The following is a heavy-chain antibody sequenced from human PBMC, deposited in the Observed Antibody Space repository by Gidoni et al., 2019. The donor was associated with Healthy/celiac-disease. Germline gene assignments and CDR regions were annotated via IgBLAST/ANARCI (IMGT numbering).Heavy chain of an antibody. Sequence: TNYNPSLKSRVTISLDTSKNQFSLKLSSVTAADTAVYYCARPRISGSYSPFDYWGQGTLVTVSS. CDR3: ARPRISGSYSPFDY. CDR2: T. V-gene: IGHV4-4*09. J-gene: IGHJ4*02. D-gene: IGHD1-26*01.